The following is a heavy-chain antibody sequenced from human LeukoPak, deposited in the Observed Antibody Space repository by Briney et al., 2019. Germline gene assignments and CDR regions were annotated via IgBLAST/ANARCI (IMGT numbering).Heavy chain of an antibody. CDR1: GFTFSSYG. Sequence: GGSLRLSCAASGFTFSSYGMHWVRQAPGKGLEWVAFIRYDGSNKYYADSVKGRFTISRDNSKNTLYLQMNSLRAEDTAVYYCAKDQVDYYDSSGYYYETDYWVQGTLVTVSS. J-gene: IGHJ4*02. V-gene: IGHV3-30*02. D-gene: IGHD3-22*01. CDR3: AKDQVDYYDSSGYYYETDY. CDR2: IRYDGSNK.